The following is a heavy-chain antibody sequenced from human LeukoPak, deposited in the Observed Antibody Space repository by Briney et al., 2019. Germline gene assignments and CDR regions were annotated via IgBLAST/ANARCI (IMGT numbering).Heavy chain of an antibody. CDR3: ARSTRYDVVTGDDY. J-gene: IGHJ4*02. D-gene: IGHD3-9*01. CDR1: GGSISCYY. Sequence: PSETLSLTCTVSGGSISCYYWTWIRQPPARGLEWVGYIYYSGSTNYNPSLKSRVTISVDTSKSQFSLKLSSVTAADTAVYYCARSTRYDVVTGDDYWGQGTLVTVSS. CDR2: IYYSGST. V-gene: IGHV4-59*01.